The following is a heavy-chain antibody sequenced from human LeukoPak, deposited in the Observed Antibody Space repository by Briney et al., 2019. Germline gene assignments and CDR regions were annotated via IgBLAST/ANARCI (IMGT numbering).Heavy chain of an antibody. CDR3: AKDRGFGVADYYFDY. Sequence: GGSLRLSCAASGFTFDDYAMHWVRQAPGKGLEWVSLISWDGGSTYYADSVKGRFTISRDNSKNSLYLQMNSLRAEGTALYYCAKDRGFGVADYYFDYWGQGTLVTVSS. J-gene: IGHJ4*02. CDR2: ISWDGGST. V-gene: IGHV3-43D*03. D-gene: IGHD3-3*01. CDR1: GFTFDDYA.